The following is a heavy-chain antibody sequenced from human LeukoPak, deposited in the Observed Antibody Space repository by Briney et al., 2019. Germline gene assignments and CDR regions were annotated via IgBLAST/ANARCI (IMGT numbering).Heavy chain of an antibody. CDR3: ARDRSSWKYFQH. CDR2: ISGSGGST. CDR1: GFTFSSYA. V-gene: IGHV3-23*01. J-gene: IGHJ1*01. Sequence: PGGSLRLSCAASGFTFSSYAMSWVRQAPGKGLEWVSAISGSGGSTYYADSVKGRFTISRDNAKNSLYLQMNSLRAEDTAVYYCARDRSSWKYFQHWGQGTLVTVSS. D-gene: IGHD6-13*01.